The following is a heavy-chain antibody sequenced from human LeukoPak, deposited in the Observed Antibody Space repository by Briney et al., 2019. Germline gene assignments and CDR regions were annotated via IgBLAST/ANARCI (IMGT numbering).Heavy chain of an antibody. V-gene: IGHV3-30*02. CDR1: GFTFGSYG. Sequence: PGGSLRLSCAASGFTFGSYGMQWVRQAPGKGLEWVAFIRYDATDKHYADSVKGRFTISRDNSKNTLYLQMNSLRTEDTAVYYCAKGSDSFDYWGQGTLVTVSS. CDR3: AKGSDSFDY. J-gene: IGHJ4*02. D-gene: IGHD6-25*01. CDR2: IRYDATDK.